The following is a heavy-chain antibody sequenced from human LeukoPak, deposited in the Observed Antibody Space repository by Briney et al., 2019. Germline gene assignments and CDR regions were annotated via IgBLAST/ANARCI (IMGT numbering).Heavy chain of an antibody. CDR1: GGSISSYY. Sequence: PSETLSLTCTVSGGSISSYYWSWIRQPPGKGLDWIGCIYYSGSTNYNPSLKSRVTISVDTSKNQFSLKLSSVTAADTAVYYCAAIVGAIPRYFDYWGQGTLVTVSS. D-gene: IGHD1-26*01. J-gene: IGHJ4*02. V-gene: IGHV4-59*01. CDR2: IYYSGST. CDR3: AAIVGAIPRYFDY.